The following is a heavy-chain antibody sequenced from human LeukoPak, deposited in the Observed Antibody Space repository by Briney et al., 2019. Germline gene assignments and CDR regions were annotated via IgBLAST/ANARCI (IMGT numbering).Heavy chain of an antibody. V-gene: IGHV3-7*01. CDR3: ARDRTRFGY. CDR1: GFTFSIYW. Sequence: GGSLRLSCAASGFTFSIYWMTWVRQAPGKGLEWVANIKPDASEKYYVDSVKGRFTISRDNANNSLYLQMNSLRAEDTAVYYCARDRTRFGYWGQGTLVTVSS. CDR2: IKPDASEK. D-gene: IGHD3-10*02. J-gene: IGHJ4*02.